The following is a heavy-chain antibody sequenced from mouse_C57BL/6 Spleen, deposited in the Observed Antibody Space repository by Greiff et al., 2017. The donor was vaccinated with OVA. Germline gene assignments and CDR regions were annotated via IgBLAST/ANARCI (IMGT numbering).Heavy chain of an antibody. Sequence: QVQLKQPGAELVRPGSSVKLSCKASGYTFTSYWMHWVKQRPIQGLEWIGNIDPSDSETHYNQKFKDKATLTVDKSSSTAYMQLSSLTSEDSAVYYCARSAPFIYYDRSYYFDYWGQGTTLTVSS. D-gene: IGHD2-4*01. J-gene: IGHJ2*01. V-gene: IGHV1-52*01. CDR3: ARSAPFIYYDRSYYFDY. CDR2: IDPSDSET. CDR1: GYTFTSYW.